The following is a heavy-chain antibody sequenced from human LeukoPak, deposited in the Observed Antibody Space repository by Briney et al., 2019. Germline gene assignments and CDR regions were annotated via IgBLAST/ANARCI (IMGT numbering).Heavy chain of an antibody. CDR3: ARVVEGSSGWPIFDY. J-gene: IGHJ4*02. Sequence: ASVKVSCKASGGTFSSYAISWVRQAPGQGLEWMGRIIPILGIANYAQKFQGRVTITADKSTSTAYMELSSLRSEDTAVYYCARVVEGSSGWPIFDYWGQGTLVTVSS. CDR1: GGTFSSYA. V-gene: IGHV1-69*04. CDR2: IIPILGIA. D-gene: IGHD6-19*01.